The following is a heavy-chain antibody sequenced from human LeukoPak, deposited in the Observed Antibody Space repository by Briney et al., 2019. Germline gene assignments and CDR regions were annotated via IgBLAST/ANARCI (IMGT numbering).Heavy chain of an antibody. Sequence: ASVKVSCKASGYTFTSYGISWVRQAPGQGLEWMGWISAYNGNTNYAQKLQGRVTMTTDTSTSTAYMELRSLRSDDTAVYYCARDMDCSSTSCYESGPDYWGRGTLVTVSS. CDR1: GYTFTSYG. CDR2: ISAYNGNT. CDR3: ARDMDCSSTSCYESGPDY. J-gene: IGHJ4*02. V-gene: IGHV1-18*01. D-gene: IGHD2-2*01.